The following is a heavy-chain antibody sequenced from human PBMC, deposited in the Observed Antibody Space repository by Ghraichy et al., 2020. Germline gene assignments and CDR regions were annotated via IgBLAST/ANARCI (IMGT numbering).Heavy chain of an antibody. CDR2: IRSKANNYVT. CDR1: GFTFSDSA. J-gene: IGHJ4*02. V-gene: IGHV3-73*01. Sequence: GGSLRLSCAASGFTFSDSALHWVRQASGKGPEWVGRIRSKANNYVTAYAASVKGRFTISRDDSKNTAYLQMDSLKTEDTAVYYCTRGFCSGGSCTNFDYWGQGTLVTVSS. D-gene: IGHD2-15*01. CDR3: TRGFCSGGSCTNFDY.